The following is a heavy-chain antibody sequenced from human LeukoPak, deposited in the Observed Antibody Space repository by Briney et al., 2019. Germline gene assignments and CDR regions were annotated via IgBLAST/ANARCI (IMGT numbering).Heavy chain of an antibody. V-gene: IGHV4-34*01. J-gene: IGHJ3*02. CDR3: ARGLVTMIVVVRRSSDAFDI. Sequence: SETLSLTCAVYGGSFSGYYWSWIRQPPGKGLEWIGEINHSGSTNYNPSLKSRVTISVDTSKNQFSLKLSSVTAADTAVYYCARGLVTMIVVVRRSSDAFDIWGQGTMVTVSS. CDR2: INHSGST. D-gene: IGHD3-22*01. CDR1: GGSFSGYY.